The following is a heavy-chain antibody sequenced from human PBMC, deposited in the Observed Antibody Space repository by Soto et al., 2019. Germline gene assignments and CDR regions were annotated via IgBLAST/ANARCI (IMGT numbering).Heavy chain of an antibody. CDR2: VNSDGSAT. D-gene: IGHD3-16*01. CDR1: GFTFTNYW. Sequence: EVQLVESGGGLVPPGGSLRLSCAASGFTFTNYWMHWVRQAPGKGLVWVSRVNSDGSATNYADSVKGRFTVARDNAKNTLYLQTNSPRVEHTAIYYCARGGRGGFDYWGQGALVTVSS. J-gene: IGHJ4*02. V-gene: IGHV3-74*01. CDR3: ARGGRGGFDY.